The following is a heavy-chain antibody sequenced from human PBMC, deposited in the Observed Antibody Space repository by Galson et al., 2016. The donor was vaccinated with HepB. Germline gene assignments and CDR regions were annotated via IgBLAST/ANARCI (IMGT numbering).Heavy chain of an antibody. Sequence: SETLSLTCTVSGGSLSSFYWSWTRQPPGKELAWIGYISYSGSTNYNPSLQSRVTISIDTSQNQFSLKLSSVTAADSALYYCTRGAKGVVGAADSWGRGTLVIVSS. J-gene: IGHJ4*02. D-gene: IGHD2-21*01. V-gene: IGHV4-59*01. CDR3: TRGAKGVVGAADS. CDR2: ISYSGST. CDR1: GGSLSSFY.